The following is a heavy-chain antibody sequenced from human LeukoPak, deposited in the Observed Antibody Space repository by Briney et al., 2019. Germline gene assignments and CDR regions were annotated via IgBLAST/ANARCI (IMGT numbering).Heavy chain of an antibody. J-gene: IGHJ4*02. CDR1: EFTFSTYW. CDR2: INQDRSED. V-gene: IGHV3-7*01. CDR3: ATFDYFGSGGLFDC. D-gene: IGHD3-10*01. Sequence: GGSLRLSCAASEFTFSTYWMSWVRQAPGKGLEWVANINQDRSEDAYVDSVKGRFTISRDNARNSLYLRMNSLRAEDTAVYYCATFDYFGSGGLFDCWGQGTLVTVSS.